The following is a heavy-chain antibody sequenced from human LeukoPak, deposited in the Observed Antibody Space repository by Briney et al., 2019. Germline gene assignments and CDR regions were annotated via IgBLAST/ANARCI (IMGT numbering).Heavy chain of an antibody. CDR2: VKSKTDAGTT. J-gene: IGHJ6*03. V-gene: IGHV3-15*01. CDR3: TTTYDSTLYYYYYMDV. CDR1: GFTFSNAW. Sequence: GGSLRLSCAASGFTFSNAWMSWVCQAPGKGLEWVGRVKSKTDAGTTDYAAPVKGRFTISRDDSKNTLYLQMNSLKTEDTAVYYCTTTYDSTLYYYYYMDVWGKGTTVTVSS. D-gene: IGHD3-22*01.